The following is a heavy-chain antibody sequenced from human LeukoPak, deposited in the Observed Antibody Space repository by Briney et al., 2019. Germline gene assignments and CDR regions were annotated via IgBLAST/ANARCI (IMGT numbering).Heavy chain of an antibody. V-gene: IGHV2-70*11. Sequence: SGPTLVNPTQTPTLTCTFSGFSLSTSGMCVSWIRQPPGKALEWLARIDWDDDKYYSTSLKTRLTISKDTSKNQVVLTMTNMDPVDTATYYCARIARDYYDSSGPGPYYYYYMDVWGKGTTVTVSS. J-gene: IGHJ6*03. CDR1: GFSLSTSGMC. CDR3: ARIARDYYDSSGPGPYYYYYMDV. CDR2: IDWDDDK. D-gene: IGHD3-22*01.